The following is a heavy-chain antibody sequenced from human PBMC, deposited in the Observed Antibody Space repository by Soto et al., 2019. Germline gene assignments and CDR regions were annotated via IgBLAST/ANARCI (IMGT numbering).Heavy chain of an antibody. Sequence: QVQLVQSGAEVKKPGASVKVSCKASGYTFTSYDINWVRQATGQGLEWMGWMNPNSGNTVYAQKFQGRVTMTRNTSISTADMELSSLRSEDAAVYFCATPDHDYGGNSVVSNWGQGTLVTVSS. V-gene: IGHV1-8*01. CDR2: MNPNSGNT. CDR3: ATPDHDYGGNSVVSN. J-gene: IGHJ4*02. CDR1: GYTFTSYD. D-gene: IGHD4-17*01.